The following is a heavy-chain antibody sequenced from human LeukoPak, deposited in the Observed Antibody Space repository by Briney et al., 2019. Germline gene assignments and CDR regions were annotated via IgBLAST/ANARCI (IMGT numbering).Heavy chain of an antibody. V-gene: IGHV1-69*06. Sequence: SVKVSCKASGGTFSSYAISWVRQAPGQGLEWMGGIIPIFGTANYAQKFQGRVTITADKSTSTAYMELSSLRSEDTAVYYCASLYYYDNSGYYLGSRHFHHWGQGTLVTVSS. CDR1: GGTFSSYA. CDR3: ASLYYYDNSGYYLGSRHFHH. CDR2: IIPIFGTA. D-gene: IGHD3-22*01. J-gene: IGHJ1*01.